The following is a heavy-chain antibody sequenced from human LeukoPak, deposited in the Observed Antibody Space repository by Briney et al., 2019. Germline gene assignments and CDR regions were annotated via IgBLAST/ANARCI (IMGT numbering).Heavy chain of an antibody. CDR3: ARALVGALFRWFDP. Sequence: GGSLRLSCAASGFTVSSNYMSWVRQAPGKGLEWVSVIYSGGSTYYADSVKGRFTISRGNSKNTLYLQMNSLRAEDTAVYYCARALVGALFRWFDPWGQGTLVTVSS. D-gene: IGHD1-26*01. J-gene: IGHJ5*02. CDR2: IYSGGST. CDR1: GFTVSSNY. V-gene: IGHV3-66*01.